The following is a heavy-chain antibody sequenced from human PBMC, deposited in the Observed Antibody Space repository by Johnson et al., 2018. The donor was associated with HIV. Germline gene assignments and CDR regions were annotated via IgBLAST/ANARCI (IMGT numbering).Heavy chain of an antibody. CDR3: ARVAYYDSSGYLGVYAFDI. Sequence: MQLVESGGGVVQPGRSLRLSCAASGFTFSSYWMSWVRQAPGKGLEWVANIKQDGSEKYYVDSVKGRFTISRDNAKNSLYLQMNSLRAEDTAVYYCARVAYYDSSGYLGVYAFDIWGRGTMVIVSS. J-gene: IGHJ3*02. V-gene: IGHV3-7*01. CDR2: IKQDGSEK. D-gene: IGHD3-22*01. CDR1: GFTFSSYW.